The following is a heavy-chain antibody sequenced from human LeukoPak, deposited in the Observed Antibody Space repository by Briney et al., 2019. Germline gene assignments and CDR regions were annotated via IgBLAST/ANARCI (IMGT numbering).Heavy chain of an antibody. J-gene: IGHJ5*02. Sequence: GGSLRLSCTASGFTFGNHGMHWVRQSPGKGLEWVAVIWYDGSNKYYADSVKGRFTISRDNSKNTLYPQMDSLGGEDTAMYYCVRWGTGKILDTWGQGTLVTVSS. CDR1: GFTFGNHG. D-gene: IGHD3-16*01. V-gene: IGHV3-33*01. CDR3: VRWGTGKILDT. CDR2: IWYDGSNK.